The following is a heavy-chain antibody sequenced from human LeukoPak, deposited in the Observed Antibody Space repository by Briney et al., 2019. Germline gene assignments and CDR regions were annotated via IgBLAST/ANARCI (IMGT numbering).Heavy chain of an antibody. CDR3: ARVRSITIFGVAPYYYYGMDV. D-gene: IGHD3-3*01. Sequence: SETLSLTCTVSGGSVNSGAYYWTWIRQHPGKGLEWIGYIYYSGSTYYNPSLESRITISIDTSKNQFSLKLSSVTAADTAVYYCARVRSITIFGVAPYYYYGMDVWGQGTTVTVSS. V-gene: IGHV4-31*03. CDR1: GGSVNSGAYY. CDR2: IYYSGST. J-gene: IGHJ6*02.